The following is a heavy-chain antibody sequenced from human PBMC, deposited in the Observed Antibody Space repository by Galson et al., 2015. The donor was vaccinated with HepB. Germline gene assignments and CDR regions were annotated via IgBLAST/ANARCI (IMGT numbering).Heavy chain of an antibody. D-gene: IGHD5-18*01. CDR1: GLTFRSAA. Sequence: SLRLSCAASGLTFRSAAMSWVRQAPGKGLEWVADIKQDGSEKYYVDSVKGRFTISRDNAKNSLYLQMNSLRAEDTAVYYCARGLFSRNSDGYSYGYSRNIGAFDIWGQGTMVTVSS. J-gene: IGHJ3*02. CDR2: IKQDGSEK. V-gene: IGHV3-7*03. CDR3: ARGLFSRNSDGYSYGYSRNIGAFDI.